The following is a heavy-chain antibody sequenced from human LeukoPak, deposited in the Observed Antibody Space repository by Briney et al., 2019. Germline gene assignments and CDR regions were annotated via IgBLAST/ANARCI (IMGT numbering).Heavy chain of an antibody. CDR1: GGSISSYY. Sequence: SETLSLTCTVSGGSISSYYWGWIRQPPGKGLEWIGSIYYSGSTYYNPSLKSRVTISVDTSKNQFSLKLSSVTAADTAVYYCARQFTVTTPLRLNWFDPWGQGTLVTVSS. D-gene: IGHD4-17*01. V-gene: IGHV4-39*01. CDR2: IYYSGST. J-gene: IGHJ5*02. CDR3: ARQFTVTTPLRLNWFDP.